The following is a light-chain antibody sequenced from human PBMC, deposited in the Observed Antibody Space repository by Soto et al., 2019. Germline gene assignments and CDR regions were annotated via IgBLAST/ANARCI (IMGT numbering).Light chain of an antibody. CDR3: QQYNSYWT. CDR1: QSISSW. J-gene: IGKJ1*01. V-gene: IGKV1-5*01. Sequence: DIQMTQSPSTLCASVGDRVTITCRASQSISSWLAWYQQKPGKAPKLLIYDASTLESGVPSRFSGSVSGTQFTLTISSLQPDDSATYFCQQYNSYWTFGQGTKVDIK. CDR2: DAS.